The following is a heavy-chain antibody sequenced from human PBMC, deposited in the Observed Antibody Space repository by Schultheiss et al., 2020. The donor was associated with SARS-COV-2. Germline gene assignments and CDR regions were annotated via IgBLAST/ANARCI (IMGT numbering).Heavy chain of an antibody. CDR1: GGSFSGYY. D-gene: IGHD4-11*01. CDR2: IYYSGST. V-gene: IGHV4-59*08. CDR3: ARHYSNFDY. Sequence: SETLSLTCAVYGGSFSGYYWSWIRQPPGKGLEWIGYIYYSGSTNYNPSLKSRVTISVDTSKNHFSLKLSSVTAADTAVYYCARHYSNFDYWGQGTLVTVSS. J-gene: IGHJ4*02.